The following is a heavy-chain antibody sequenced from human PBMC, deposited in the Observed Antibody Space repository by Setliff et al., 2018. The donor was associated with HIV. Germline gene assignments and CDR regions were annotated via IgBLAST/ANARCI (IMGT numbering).Heavy chain of an antibody. CDR2: VYYNWAT. CDR1: GDSFNGSHYL. D-gene: IGHD3-22*01. CDR3: ARHFDGYDYNSAY. V-gene: IGHV4-39*07. J-gene: IGHJ4*02. Sequence: SETLSLTCTVSGDSFNGSHYLWGWIRQPPGKGLEWVGNVYYNWATYYNPSLKNRVTISVDTSKNQFSLRLTTVTAADTAVYYCARHFDGYDYNSAYWGQGTLVTVSS.